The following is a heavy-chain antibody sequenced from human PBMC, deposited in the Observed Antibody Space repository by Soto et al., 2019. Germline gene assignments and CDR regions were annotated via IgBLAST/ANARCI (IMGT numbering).Heavy chain of an antibody. V-gene: IGHV3-23*01. D-gene: IGHD4-17*01. CDR2: ISSSGGTT. CDR3: ASMGTTVTQFDY. J-gene: IGHJ4*02. CDR1: GFTFLSYT. Sequence: GGSLRLSCAASGFTFLSYTMSWVRQAPGKGLEWVSGISSSGGTTYYADSVKGRFTISRDNSKNTLYLHMNSLRCEDTAVYHCASMGTTVTQFDYWGQGTLVTVSS.